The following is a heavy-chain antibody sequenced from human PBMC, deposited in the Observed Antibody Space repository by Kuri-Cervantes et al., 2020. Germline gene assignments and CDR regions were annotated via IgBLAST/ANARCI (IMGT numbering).Heavy chain of an antibody. Sequence: SGPTLVKPTQTLTLTRTFSGFSVNTRGVRMSWIRQPPGKALEWLARIDWDDDKFYSTSLKTRLTISKDTDTNQMVLTMTNMDPVDTATYYCARSIAHQYYFDFWGQGILVTVSS. V-gene: IGHV2-70*04. CDR3: ARSIAHQYYFDF. CDR2: IDWDDDK. J-gene: IGHJ4*02. CDR1: GFSVNTRGVR.